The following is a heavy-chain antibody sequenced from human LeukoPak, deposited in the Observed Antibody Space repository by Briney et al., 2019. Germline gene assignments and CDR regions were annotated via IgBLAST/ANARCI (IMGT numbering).Heavy chain of an antibody. V-gene: IGHV4-59*08. CDR2: IYYSGCT. Sequence: SETLSLTCTVSGGSISSYYWSWIRQPPGKGLEWIGYIYYSGCTNYNASLKSRLSISADTSKNQFSLKLSSVTAADTAVYFCARHEGYSYAFAYWGQGTLVTVSS. CDR1: GGSISSYY. D-gene: IGHD5-18*01. CDR3: ARHEGYSYAFAY. J-gene: IGHJ4*02.